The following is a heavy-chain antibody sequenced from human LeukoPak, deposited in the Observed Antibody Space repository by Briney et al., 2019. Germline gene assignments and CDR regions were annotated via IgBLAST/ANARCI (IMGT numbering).Heavy chain of an antibody. V-gene: IGHV1-2*02. D-gene: IGHD2-2*01. CDR1: GYTFTGYY. Sequence: GASVKVSCKASGYTFTGYYIHWVRQAPGQGLEWMGWINPNSGGTNYAQKFQGRVTMTRETSINTAYMEVSRLRSDDTAVYYCAREPVVLVPAAIFNWFDPWGQGTLVTVSS. CDR3: AREPVVLVPAAIFNWFDP. CDR2: INPNSGGT. J-gene: IGHJ5*02.